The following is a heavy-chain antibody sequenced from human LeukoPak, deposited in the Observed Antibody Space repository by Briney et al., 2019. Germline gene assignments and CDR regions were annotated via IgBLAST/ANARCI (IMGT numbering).Heavy chain of an antibody. D-gene: IGHD1-26*01. J-gene: IGHJ4*02. Sequence: PGGSLRLSCAGSGFTFRNYWRNWVRQAPGKGLEWVANIKEDGREKYYVDSVKGRFTVSRDNAKNSLYLQINSLRADDTAVYYCARGGPTVGTDYWGQGTLVTVSS. CDR1: GFTFRNYW. V-gene: IGHV3-7*01. CDR2: IKEDGREK. CDR3: ARGGPTVGTDY.